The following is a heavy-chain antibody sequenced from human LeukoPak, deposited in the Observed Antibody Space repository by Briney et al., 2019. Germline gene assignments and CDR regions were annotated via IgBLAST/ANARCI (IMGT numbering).Heavy chain of an antibody. D-gene: IGHD6-13*01. V-gene: IGHV3-48*01. CDR2: ISSSSTI. Sequence: GGSLRLSCAASGFTFSSYSMNWVRQAPGKGLEWVSYISSSSTIYYADSVKGRFTISRDNAKNSLYLQMNSLRAEDTAVYYCARGGSSSWWHPLDYWGQGTLVTVSS. J-gene: IGHJ4*02. CDR3: ARGGSSSWWHPLDY. CDR1: GFTFSSYS.